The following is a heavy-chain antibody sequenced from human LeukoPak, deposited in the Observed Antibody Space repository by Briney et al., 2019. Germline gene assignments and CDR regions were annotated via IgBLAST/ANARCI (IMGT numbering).Heavy chain of an antibody. Sequence: GGSLRLSCAASGFTFSDYYMSWIRQAPGKGLEWVSYISSSGSTIYYADSGKGRFTISMDNAKNSLYLQMNSLRAEDTAVYYCARDLEGSGSYLEYYYYYYMDVWGKGTTVTVSS. CDR2: ISSSGSTI. CDR1: GFTFSDYY. V-gene: IGHV3-11*04. CDR3: ARDLEGSGSYLEYYYYYYMDV. J-gene: IGHJ6*03. D-gene: IGHD1-26*01.